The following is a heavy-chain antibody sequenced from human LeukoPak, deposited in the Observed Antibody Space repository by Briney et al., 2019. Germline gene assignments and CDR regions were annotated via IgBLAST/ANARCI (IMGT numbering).Heavy chain of an antibody. V-gene: IGHV1-69*05. CDR3: ARGIN. CDR2: IIPIFGTA. Sequence: ASVKVSCKASGGTFSSYAISWVRQAPGQGLEWMGEIIPIFGTANYAQKLQGRVTLTSDTSITTAYMELTSLKFEDTAVYYCARGINWGQGTLVTVSS. J-gene: IGHJ4*02. CDR1: GGTFSSYA.